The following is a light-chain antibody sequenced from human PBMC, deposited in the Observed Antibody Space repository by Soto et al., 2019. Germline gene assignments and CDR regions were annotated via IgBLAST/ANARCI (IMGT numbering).Light chain of an antibody. Sequence: QSALTQRASVSGSPGQSITISCTGTSSDVGGYNYVSWYQQHPGKAPKLMIYEVSNRPSGVSNRFSGSKSGNTASLTISGLQAEDEADYYCSSYTSISTVFGGGTKVTVL. V-gene: IGLV2-14*01. J-gene: IGLJ2*01. CDR2: EVS. CDR1: SSDVGGYNY. CDR3: SSYTSISTV.